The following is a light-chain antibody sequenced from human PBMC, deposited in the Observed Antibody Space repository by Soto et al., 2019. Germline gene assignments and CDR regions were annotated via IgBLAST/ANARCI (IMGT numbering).Light chain of an antibody. CDR1: QSISNM. Sequence: EIVMTQSPATLCVSPGERATLSCRASQSISNMLAWYQQKPGQAPRLLIYGASTRATGIPARFSGSGSGTEFTLTISSLQSEDFAVYYCQQYNNWRTFGQGTKLEIK. V-gene: IGKV3-15*01. J-gene: IGKJ2*01. CDR2: GAS. CDR3: QQYNNWRT.